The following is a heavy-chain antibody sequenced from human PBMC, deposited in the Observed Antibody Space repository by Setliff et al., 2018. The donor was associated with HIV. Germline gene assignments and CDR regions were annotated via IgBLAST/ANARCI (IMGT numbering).Heavy chain of an antibody. D-gene: IGHD2-15*01. CDR1: GYTFTAHH. CDR2: IIPKSGET. Sequence: ASVKVSCKASGYTFTAHHIHWVRQAPGQGPEWMGWIIPKSGETSYAEKFRGRVTMTRDTSTSTVYMELSSLRSEDTAVYYCARDRCSGGSCYTLDYWGQGTLVTVSS. J-gene: IGHJ4*02. CDR3: ARDRCSGGSCYTLDY. V-gene: IGHV1-2*02.